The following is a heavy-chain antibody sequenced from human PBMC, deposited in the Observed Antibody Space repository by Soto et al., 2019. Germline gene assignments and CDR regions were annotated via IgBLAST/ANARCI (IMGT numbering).Heavy chain of an antibody. Sequence: SETLSLTCIVSGGSISSNDFYWSWIRQHPGKGLEWIGYIYYSGNTYYNPSLKSRVTILVDTSKNQFSLKVSSVTAADTAVYYCARSSGSYVLLDYWGQGTLVTVSS. V-gene: IGHV4-31*03. CDR3: ARSSGSYVLLDY. D-gene: IGHD1-26*01. CDR1: GGSISSNDFY. J-gene: IGHJ4*02. CDR2: IYYSGNT.